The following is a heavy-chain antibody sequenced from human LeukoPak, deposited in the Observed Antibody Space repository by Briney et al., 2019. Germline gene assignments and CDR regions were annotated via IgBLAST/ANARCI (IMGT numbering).Heavy chain of an antibody. J-gene: IGHJ4*02. CDR1: GYTSTGCY. D-gene: IGHD5-12*01. V-gene: IGHV1-2*02. Sequence: ASVKVSCKASGYTSTGCYMHWVRQAPGQGLEWMGWINPNSGGTNYAQKFQGRVTMTRDTSISTAYMEPSRLRSDDTAVYYCAREGDSGYDFGYWGQGTLVTVSS. CDR2: INPNSGGT. CDR3: AREGDSGYDFGY.